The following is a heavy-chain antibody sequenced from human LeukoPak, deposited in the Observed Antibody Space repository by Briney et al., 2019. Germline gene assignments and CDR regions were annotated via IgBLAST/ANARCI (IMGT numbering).Heavy chain of an antibody. V-gene: IGHV3-7*01. J-gene: IGHJ4*02. Sequence: GGSLRLSCAASGFTVSSNYMSWVRQAPGKGLEWVGNIKQDGSEILYVGSVKGRFTISRDNAKNSLYLQMNSLRTEDTAVYYCARDLPVVGAPGFDYWGQGTLVTVSS. D-gene: IGHD1-26*01. CDR3: ARDLPVVGAPGFDY. CDR1: GFTVSSNY. CDR2: IKQDGSEI.